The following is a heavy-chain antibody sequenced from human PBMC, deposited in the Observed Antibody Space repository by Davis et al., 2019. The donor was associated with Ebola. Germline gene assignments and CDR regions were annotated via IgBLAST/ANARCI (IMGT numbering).Heavy chain of an antibody. CDR2: ITWNSGST. CDR1: GFTFEDYT. V-gene: IGHV3-9*01. J-gene: IGHJ4*02. CDR3: TKERLTGWELLPTFEY. Sequence: PGGSLRLSCAASGFTFEDYTMHWVRQAPGKGLEWVSGITWNSGSTGYADSVKGRFTISRDNAENTLYLQMSSLRVEDTAFYYCTKERLTGWELLPTFEYWGQGTLVTVSS. D-gene: IGHD1-26*01.